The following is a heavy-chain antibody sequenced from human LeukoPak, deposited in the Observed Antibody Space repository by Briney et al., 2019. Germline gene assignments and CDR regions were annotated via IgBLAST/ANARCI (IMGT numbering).Heavy chain of an antibody. V-gene: IGHV1-18*01. J-gene: IGHJ4*02. CDR1: GYTFTTYG. Sequence: APVKVSCKAYGYTFTTYGITWVRQAPGQGLEWMGWISAYNGNTNYAQKLQGRVTVTTETSTSTAYMELRSLRSDDTAIYYCARQVDIPMALPDYWGQGTLVTVSS. D-gene: IGHD5-12*01. CDR3: ARQVDIPMALPDY. CDR2: ISAYNGNT.